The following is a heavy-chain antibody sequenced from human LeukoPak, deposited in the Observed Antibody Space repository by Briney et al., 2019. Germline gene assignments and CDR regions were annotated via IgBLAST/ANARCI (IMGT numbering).Heavy chain of an antibody. D-gene: IGHD3-10*01. J-gene: IGHJ6*02. V-gene: IGHV3-30*03. Sequence: GGSLRLSCAASGFTFSSYGMHWVRQAPGKGLEWVAVISYDGSNKYYADSVKGRFTISRDNSKNTLYLQMNSLRAEDTAVYYCARERVNITMVRGVIYVGMDVWGQGTTVTVSS. CDR3: ARERVNITMVRGVIYVGMDV. CDR2: ISYDGSNK. CDR1: GFTFSSYG.